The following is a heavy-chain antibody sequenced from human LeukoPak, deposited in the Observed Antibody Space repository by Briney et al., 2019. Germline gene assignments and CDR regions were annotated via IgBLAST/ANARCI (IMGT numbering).Heavy chain of an antibody. CDR1: GFTFSSYA. Sequence: GGSLRLSCAASGFTFSSYAMSCVRQAPGKGLEWVSAISGSGGSTYYADSVKGRFTISRDNSKNTLYLQMNSLRAEDTAVYYCAKQNYDILTGPPNFDYWGQGTLVTVSS. CDR3: AKQNYDILTGPPNFDY. V-gene: IGHV3-23*01. CDR2: ISGSGGST. J-gene: IGHJ4*02. D-gene: IGHD3-9*01.